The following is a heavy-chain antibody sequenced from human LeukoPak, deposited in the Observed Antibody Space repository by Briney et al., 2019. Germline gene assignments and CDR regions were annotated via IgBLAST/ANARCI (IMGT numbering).Heavy chain of an antibody. CDR3: ARVGYDYSDTRSVDW. D-gene: IGHD3-22*01. Sequence: PGGSLRLSCAASGFTFSSYSMNWVRQAPGKGLEWVSSISNTAGYIYYADSVKGRFTISRDNAKNSLYLQMNSLRAEDTAMYYCARVGYDYSDTRSVDWWGQGTLVTVSS. J-gene: IGHJ4*02. CDR2: ISNTAGYI. CDR1: GFTFSSYS. V-gene: IGHV3-21*01.